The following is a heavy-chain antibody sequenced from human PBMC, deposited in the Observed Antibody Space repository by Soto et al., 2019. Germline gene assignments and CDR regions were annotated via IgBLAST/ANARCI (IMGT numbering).Heavy chain of an antibody. CDR2: IIPIFGTA. V-gene: IGHV1-69*01. Sequence: QVQLVQSGAEMKKPGSSVKVSCKASGGTFSSYAISWVRQAPGQGLEWMGGIIPIFGTANYAQKFQGRVTITADESTSTAYMELSSLRSEHTAVYYCARRRPDCSGGSCYPRCFDPWGQETLVTVSS. J-gene: IGHJ5*02. CDR1: GGTFSSYA. CDR3: ARRRPDCSGGSCYPRCFDP. D-gene: IGHD2-15*01.